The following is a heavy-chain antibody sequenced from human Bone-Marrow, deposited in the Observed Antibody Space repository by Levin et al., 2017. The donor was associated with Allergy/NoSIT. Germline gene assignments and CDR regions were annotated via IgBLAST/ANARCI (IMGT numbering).Heavy chain of an antibody. CDR3: ARASASCSSTTCHLWYYYGMDV. CDR1: GFTLSTYA. J-gene: IGHJ6*02. Sequence: GGSLRLSCAASGFTLSTYALHWVRQTPGKGLEWVAVMSSDGSKKFYADSVKGRFTISRDTSRNTLYLEMNSLRPEDTAVYYCARASASCSSTTCHLWYYYGMDVWGQGTTVTVSS. V-gene: IGHV3-30*04. CDR2: MSSDGSKK. D-gene: IGHD2-2*01.